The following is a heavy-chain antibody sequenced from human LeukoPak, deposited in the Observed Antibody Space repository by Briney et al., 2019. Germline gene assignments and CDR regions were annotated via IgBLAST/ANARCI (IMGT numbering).Heavy chain of an antibody. CDR2: ISGSGGST. CDR3: SVYVRYYFDY. J-gene: IGHJ4*02. V-gene: IGHV3-23*01. Sequence: PGGSLRLSCAASGFTFSSYAMSWVRQAPGKGLEGVSAISGSGGSTYYADSVKGRFTISRDNSKNTLYLQMNSLRAEDTAVYYCSVYVRYYFDYWGQGTLVTVSS. D-gene: IGHD5/OR15-5a*01. CDR1: GFTFSSYA.